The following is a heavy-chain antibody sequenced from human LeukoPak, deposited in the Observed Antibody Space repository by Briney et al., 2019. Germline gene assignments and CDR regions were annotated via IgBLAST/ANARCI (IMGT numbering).Heavy chain of an antibody. V-gene: IGHV5-51*03. CDR3: ARRGYDSSGYRDAFDI. CDR1: GYSFTSYW. J-gene: IGHJ3*02. Sequence: PGESLKISCKGSGYSFTSYWIGWVRQMPGKGLEWMGIIYPGDSDTTYSPSFQGQVTTSADKSISTAYLQWSSLKASDTAMYYCARRGYDSSGYRDAFDIWGQGTMVTVSS. CDR2: IYPGDSDT. D-gene: IGHD3-22*01.